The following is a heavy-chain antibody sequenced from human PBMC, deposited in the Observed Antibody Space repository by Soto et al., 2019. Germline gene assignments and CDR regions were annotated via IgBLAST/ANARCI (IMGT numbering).Heavy chain of an antibody. D-gene: IGHD3-22*01. Sequence: SETLSLTCAVYGGSFSGYYWSWIRQPPGKGLEWIGEINHSGSTNYNPSLKSRVTISVDTSKNQFSLKLSSVTAADTAVYYCAREVYDSSGYYGDYWGQGPLLTVSS. V-gene: IGHV4-34*01. CDR3: AREVYDSSGYYGDY. J-gene: IGHJ4*02. CDR2: INHSGST. CDR1: GGSFSGYY.